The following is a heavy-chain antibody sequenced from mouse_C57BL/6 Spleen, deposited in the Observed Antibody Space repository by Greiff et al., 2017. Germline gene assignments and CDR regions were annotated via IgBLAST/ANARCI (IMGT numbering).Heavy chain of an antibody. V-gene: IGHV1-64*01. CDR3: GTHGSLHFDY. D-gene: IGHD1-1*01. CDR2: IHPNNSSP. Sequence: QVQLQQPGAELVKPGASVKLSCKASGYTFTSYWMHWVKQTPGQGLEWIGMIHPNNSSPNSHEKFKSKATFTVDKSSSTAYMQLSSLTSEDSTVYYCGTHGSLHFDYWGQGTTLTVSS. J-gene: IGHJ2*01. CDR1: GYTFTSYW.